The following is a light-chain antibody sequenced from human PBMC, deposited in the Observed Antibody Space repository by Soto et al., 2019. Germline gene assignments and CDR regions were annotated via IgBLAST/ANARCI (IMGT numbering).Light chain of an antibody. Sequence: DIQMTQSPSSVSASVGDRVTITCRASQGIDRWLAWYQQKPGKGPKLLIYAASSLQRGVPARFSGSGSGTDFTLTVSSLQPEDFATYYCQEANSFLGTFGQGTKVEIK. CDR3: QEANSFLGT. J-gene: IGKJ1*01. V-gene: IGKV1-12*01. CDR1: QGIDRW. CDR2: AAS.